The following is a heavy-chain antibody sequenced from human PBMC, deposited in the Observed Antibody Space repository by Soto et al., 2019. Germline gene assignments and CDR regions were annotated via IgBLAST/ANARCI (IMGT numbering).Heavy chain of an antibody. Sequence: GASVKVSCKASGYTFTGYYMHWVRQAPGQGLEWMGWINPNSGGTNYAQKFQGRATMTRDTSISTAYMELSRLRSDDTAVYYCARGEMVRGVMGDYYGMDVWGQGTTVTVSS. V-gene: IGHV1-2*02. CDR2: INPNSGGT. CDR1: GYTFTGYY. D-gene: IGHD3-10*01. CDR3: ARGEMVRGVMGDYYGMDV. J-gene: IGHJ6*02.